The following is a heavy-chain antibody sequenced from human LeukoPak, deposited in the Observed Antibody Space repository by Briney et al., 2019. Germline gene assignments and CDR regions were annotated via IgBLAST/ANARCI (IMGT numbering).Heavy chain of an antibody. D-gene: IGHD3-22*01. CDR2: IWYDGTNQ. CDR3: ARDAEDYFDSSASFDS. Sequence: PGGSLRLSCEGSGFTFGAYAIHWVRQAPGKGLEWVAMIWYDGTNQNYADSAKGRFTISRDNSKNTVYLQMSGLRPADTAVYYCARDAEDYFDSSASFDSWGQGTLVTVSS. V-gene: IGHV3-30*02. J-gene: IGHJ4*02. CDR1: GFTFGAYA.